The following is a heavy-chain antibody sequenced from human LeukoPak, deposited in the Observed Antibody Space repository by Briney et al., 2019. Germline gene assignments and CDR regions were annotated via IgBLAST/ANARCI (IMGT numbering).Heavy chain of an antibody. CDR3: AIRSNCSGGSCYALDFDY. D-gene: IGHD2-15*01. CDR1: GGTFSSYA. J-gene: IGHJ4*02. CDR2: IIPIFGTA. Sequence: SVKVSCKASGGTFSSYAISWVRQAPGQGLEWMGRIIPIFGTANYAQKFQGRVTITTDESTSTAYMELSSLRSEDTAVYYCAIRSNCSGGSCYALDFDYWGQGTLVTVSS. V-gene: IGHV1-69*05.